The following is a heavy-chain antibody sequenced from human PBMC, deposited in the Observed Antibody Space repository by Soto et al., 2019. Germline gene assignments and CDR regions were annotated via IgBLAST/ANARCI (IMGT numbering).Heavy chain of an antibody. Sequence: SETLSLTCTVSGGSISSSSYYWGWIRQPPGKGLEWIGSIYYSGSTYYNPSLKSRVTISVDTSKNQFSLKLSSVTAADTAVYYCARHDFWSSRNWYYFDYWGQGTLVTVS. CDR2: IYYSGST. J-gene: IGHJ4*02. CDR1: GGSISSSSYY. D-gene: IGHD3-3*01. CDR3: ARHDFWSSRNWYYFDY. V-gene: IGHV4-39*01.